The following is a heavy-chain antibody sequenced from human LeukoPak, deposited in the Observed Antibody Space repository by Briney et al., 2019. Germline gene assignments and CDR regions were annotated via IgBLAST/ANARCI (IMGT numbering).Heavy chain of an antibody. Sequence: GASVKVFCKASGGTFSSYAISWVRQAAGQGLEWMGGIIPIFGTANYAQKFQGRVTITTDESTRTAYMELSSLRSEDTAVYYCARGPPVVVPAATDNWFDPWGQGTLVTVSS. CDR3: ARGPPVVVPAATDNWFDP. CDR1: GGTFSSYA. V-gene: IGHV1-69*05. D-gene: IGHD2-2*01. CDR2: IIPIFGTA. J-gene: IGHJ5*02.